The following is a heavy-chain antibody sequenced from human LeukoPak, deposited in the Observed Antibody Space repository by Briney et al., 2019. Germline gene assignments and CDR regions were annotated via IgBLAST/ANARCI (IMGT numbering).Heavy chain of an antibody. Sequence: SETLSLTCAVYGGSFSGYYWSWIRQPPGKGLEWIGDINHSGSTNYNPSLKSRVTISVDTSKNQFSLKLSSVTAADTAVYYCARGRAGCSSTSCYTIRWFDPWGQGTLVTVSS. J-gene: IGHJ5*02. D-gene: IGHD2-2*01. V-gene: IGHV4-34*01. CDR2: INHSGST. CDR1: GGSFSGYY. CDR3: ARGRAGCSSTSCYTIRWFDP.